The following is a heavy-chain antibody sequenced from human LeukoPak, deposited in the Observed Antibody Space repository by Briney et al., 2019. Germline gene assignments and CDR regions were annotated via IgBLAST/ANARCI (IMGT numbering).Heavy chain of an antibody. J-gene: IGHJ4*02. CDR1: GYTFTSYG. V-gene: IGHV1-18*04. Sequence: ASVKVSCKASGYTFTSYGISWVRQAPGQGLEWMGWISAYNGNTNYAQKLQGRVTMTTDTSTSTAYMELRGLRSDDTAVYYCARDYPIFDDILTGYLTFDYWGQGTLVTVSS. CDR2: ISAYNGNT. D-gene: IGHD3-9*01. CDR3: ARDYPIFDDILTGYLTFDY.